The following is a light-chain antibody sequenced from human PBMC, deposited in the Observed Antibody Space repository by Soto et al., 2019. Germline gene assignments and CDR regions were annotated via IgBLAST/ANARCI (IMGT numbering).Light chain of an antibody. CDR2: GAS. CDR3: QQYSSSPRT. Sequence: EIVLAQSPGTLSLSPGERATLPCRASQSVSSSYLAWYQQKPGQPPRLLIYGASSRATGIPDRFSGSGSGTDFTLTISRLEPGDFAVYYCQQYSSSPRTFGQGTKVEIK. CDR1: QSVSSSY. V-gene: IGKV3-20*01. J-gene: IGKJ1*01.